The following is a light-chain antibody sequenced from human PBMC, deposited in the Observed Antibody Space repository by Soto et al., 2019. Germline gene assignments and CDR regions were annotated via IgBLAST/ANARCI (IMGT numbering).Light chain of an antibody. J-gene: IGLJ1*01. CDR2: TVT. V-gene: IGLV2-11*01. CDR1: SSVVGGYNY. Sequence: QSALTQPRSVSGSPGQSVTISCTGTSSVVGGYNYVSCYQQHPGKDSKLMIYTVTKLPSGVPDRFSGSKSDNTASLTISGLQADDEADYYCCSYAGSSSYVFGTGTKVTVL. CDR3: CSYAGSSSYV.